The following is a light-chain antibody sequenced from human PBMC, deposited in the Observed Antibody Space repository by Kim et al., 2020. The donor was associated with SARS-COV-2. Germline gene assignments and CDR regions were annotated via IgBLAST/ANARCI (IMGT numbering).Light chain of an antibody. CDR1: QSVLYSSNNKNY. J-gene: IGKJ4*01. CDR3: QQYLSTPLT. CDR2: WAS. V-gene: IGKV4-1*01. Sequence: DIVMTQSPDSLAVSLGERATINCKSSQSVLYSSNNKNYLSWYQQKPGQPPKLLIYWASVRDSGVPDRFSGSGSGTDFTLTISGLQAEDVAVYYCQQYLSTPLTFGGGTKVDIK.